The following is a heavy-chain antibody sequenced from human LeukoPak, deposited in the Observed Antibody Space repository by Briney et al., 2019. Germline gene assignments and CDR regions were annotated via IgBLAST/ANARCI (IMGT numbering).Heavy chain of an antibody. D-gene: IGHD2-2*03. CDR3: AREGWMSYFDY. V-gene: IGHV3-43D*03. CDR2: ISWDGGST. Sequence: GGSLRLSCAASGFTFDDYAMHWVRQAPGKGLEWVSLISWDGGSTYYADSVKGRFTISRDNSKNTLYLQTNSLRAEDTAVYYCAREGWMSYFDYWGQGTLVTVSS. CDR1: GFTFDDYA. J-gene: IGHJ4*02.